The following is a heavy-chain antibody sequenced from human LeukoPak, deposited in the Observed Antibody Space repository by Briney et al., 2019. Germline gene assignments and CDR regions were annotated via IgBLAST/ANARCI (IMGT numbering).Heavy chain of an antibody. CDR1: GFTFNNYG. CDR3: AREPDTLYSSGWYD. V-gene: IGHV3-30*02. J-gene: IGHJ4*02. D-gene: IGHD6-19*01. Sequence: GGSLRLSCAASGFTFNNYGMHWVRQAPGKGLEWVAFIRYDGGKKYDADSVKGRFTISRDNSKNTLYLQMNSLRAEDTAVYYCAREPDTLYSSGWYDWGQGTLVTVSS. CDR2: IRYDGGKK.